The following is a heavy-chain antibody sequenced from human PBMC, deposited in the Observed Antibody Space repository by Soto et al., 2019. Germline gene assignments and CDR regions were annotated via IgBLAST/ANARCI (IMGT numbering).Heavy chain of an antibody. V-gene: IGHV1-69*13. J-gene: IGHJ6*02. CDR3: ARCMMVVSRFPWYYGMDV. D-gene: IGHD3-22*01. CDR1: GGAFSSYA. Sequence: SVKVSCKASGGAFSSYAISWVRQAPGQGLEWMGGIIPIFGTANYAQKFQGRVTITADESTSTAYMELSSLRSEDTAVYYCARCMMVVSRFPWYYGMDVWGQGTTVTVSS. CDR2: IIPIFGTA.